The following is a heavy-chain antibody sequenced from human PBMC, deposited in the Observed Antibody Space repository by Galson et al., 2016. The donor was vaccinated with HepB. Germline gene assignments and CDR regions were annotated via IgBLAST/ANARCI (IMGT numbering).Heavy chain of an antibody. V-gene: IGHV4-59*01. CDR3: VKVGGAGYFDP. Sequence: SETLSLTCTVSGGSISSYYWTWIRQPPGKRLEWIGYIYYDGSTDYNPSLRSRVTTSVDTSKNQFSLKLSSVTAADTAVYHCVKVGGAGYFDPWGQGTLVTASS. J-gene: IGHJ5*02. CDR2: IYYDGST. CDR1: GGSISSYY. D-gene: IGHD1-26*01.